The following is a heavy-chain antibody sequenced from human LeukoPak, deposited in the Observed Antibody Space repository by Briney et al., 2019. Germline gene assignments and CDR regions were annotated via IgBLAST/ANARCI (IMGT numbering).Heavy chain of an antibody. D-gene: IGHD4-23*01. CDR1: GFIFRDYT. CDR2: IASDGSST. CDR3: ARGRPHGNDY. J-gene: IGHJ4*02. V-gene: IGHV3-74*01. Sequence: PGGSLRLSCVASGFIFRDYTMNWVRQAPGKGLVWVSRIASDGSSTTYADSVKGRFSISRDNAKNTLYLQMNSLRVEDTAVYYCARGRPHGNDYWGQGTLVTVSS.